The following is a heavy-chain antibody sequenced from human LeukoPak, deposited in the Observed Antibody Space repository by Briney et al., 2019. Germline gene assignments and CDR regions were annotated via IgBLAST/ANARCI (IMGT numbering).Heavy chain of an antibody. CDR3: ARDKRIAAAGRPLGGWFDP. J-gene: IGHJ5*02. CDR1: GYTFTSYA. Sequence: GASVKVSCKASGYTFTSYAMNWVRQAPGQGLEWMGWINTNTGNPTYAQGLTGRFVFSLDTSVSTAYLQICSLKAEDTAVYYCARDKRIAAAGRPLGGWFDPWGQGTLVTVSS. D-gene: IGHD6-13*01. CDR2: INTNTGNP. V-gene: IGHV7-4-1*01.